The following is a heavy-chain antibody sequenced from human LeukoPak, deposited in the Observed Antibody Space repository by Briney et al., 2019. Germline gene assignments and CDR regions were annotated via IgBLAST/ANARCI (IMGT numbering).Heavy chain of an antibody. D-gene: IGHD2-15*01. CDR2: INPSGGTT. CDR1: GYTFTRYY. CDR3: ATPPRGYYGMDV. V-gene: IGHV1-46*01. J-gene: IGHJ6*02. Sequence: ASVKVSCKPSGYTFTRYYIHWVRQAPGQGLEWMGIINPSGGTTNFAQKLQGRVTMTTDTSTSTAYMELRSLRSDDTAVYYCATPPRGYYGMDVWGQGTTVTVSS.